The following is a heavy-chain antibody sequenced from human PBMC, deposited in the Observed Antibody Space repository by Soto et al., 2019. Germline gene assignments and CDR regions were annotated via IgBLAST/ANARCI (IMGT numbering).Heavy chain of an antibody. CDR1: GYSIVNFG. CDR3: ARDFFSSSSSHYFDI. Sequence: RASVKVSCKASGYSIVNFGFSWVRQAPGQGLEWMGWISGSSGETRYAQKLQGRVTMTTDTSTSTAYMELRSLNSDDTAVYYCARDFFSSSSSHYFDIWGQGTLVTVSS. CDR2: ISGSSGET. V-gene: IGHV1-18*01. D-gene: IGHD6-6*01. J-gene: IGHJ4*02.